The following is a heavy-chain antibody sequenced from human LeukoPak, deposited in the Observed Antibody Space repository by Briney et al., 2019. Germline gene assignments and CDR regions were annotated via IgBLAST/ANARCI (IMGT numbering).Heavy chain of an antibody. V-gene: IGHV1-2*02. CDR3: ARETRFLEWLFGDY. CDR1: GYTFTGYF. J-gene: IGHJ4*02. Sequence: ASVKVSCKTSGYTFTGYFIHWVRQAPGQGLEWMGWINPNSGVTNYAQKFQGRVTMTRDTSISTAYMELSRLRSDDTAVYYCARETRFLEWLFGDYWGQGTLVTVSS. CDR2: INPNSGVT. D-gene: IGHD3-3*01.